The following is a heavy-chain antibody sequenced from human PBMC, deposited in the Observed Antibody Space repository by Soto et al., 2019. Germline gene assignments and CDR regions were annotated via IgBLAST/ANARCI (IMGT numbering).Heavy chain of an antibody. J-gene: IGHJ5*02. Sequence: PSETLSLTCTVSGGSISSGGYYWSLIRQHPGKDLEWIGFIHDSGITYYNPSLKSRVTISLDTSKNQFSLRLSSVTAADTAVYYCARGVYGSGTYYNSWFDPWGRGTLVTVS. D-gene: IGHD3-10*01. CDR3: ARGVYGSGTYYNSWFDP. V-gene: IGHV4-31*03. CDR2: IHDSGIT. CDR1: GGSISSGGYY.